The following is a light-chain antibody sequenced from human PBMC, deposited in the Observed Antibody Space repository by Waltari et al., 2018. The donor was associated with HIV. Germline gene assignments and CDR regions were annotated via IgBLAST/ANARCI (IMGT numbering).Light chain of an antibody. Sequence: DIQMTQSPSTLSASVGDRVTITCRASQRLGNWLAWYQQKPGKAPKVMIYKASSLASGVPTRFGGSGSGTDFTLTISSLQPDDFATYYCQQYNSFPYTFGQGTKLEI. CDR1: QRLGNW. J-gene: IGKJ2*01. CDR3: QQYNSFPYT. V-gene: IGKV1-5*03. CDR2: KAS.